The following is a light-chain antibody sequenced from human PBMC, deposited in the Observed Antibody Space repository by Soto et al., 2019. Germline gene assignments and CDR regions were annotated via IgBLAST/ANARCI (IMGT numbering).Light chain of an antibody. CDR3: KQRSNWPPIT. CDR1: QSVSSY. Sequence: EIVLTQSPATLSLSPGERATLSCRASQSVSSYLAWYQQKPGQAPRLLIYDASNRATGIPARFSGSGSGTDFTLTISSFEPEDFAVYYCKQRSNWPPITFGQGTRLEI. J-gene: IGKJ5*01. V-gene: IGKV3-11*01. CDR2: DAS.